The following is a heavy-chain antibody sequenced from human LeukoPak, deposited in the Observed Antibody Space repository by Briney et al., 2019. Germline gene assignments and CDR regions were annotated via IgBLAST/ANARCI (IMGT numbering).Heavy chain of an antibody. D-gene: IGHD3-10*01. Sequence: GGSLRLSCAASGFTFSSYEMNWVRQAPGKGLEWVSYISSSGSTTTYADSVKGRFTISRDNAKNTLYLQMNSLRAEDTAVYFCTRGGVDYWGQGTLVTVSS. CDR3: TRGGVDY. V-gene: IGHV3-48*03. J-gene: IGHJ4*02. CDR2: ISSSGSTT. CDR1: GFTFSSYE.